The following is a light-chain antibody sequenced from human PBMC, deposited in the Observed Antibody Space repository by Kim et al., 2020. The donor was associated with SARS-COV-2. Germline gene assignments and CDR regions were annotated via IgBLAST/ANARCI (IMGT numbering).Light chain of an antibody. J-gene: IGLJ2*01. V-gene: IGLV2-23*02. CDR2: EVS. Sequence: QSALTQPASVSGSPGQSTTISCTGTSSDVGSYNLVSWYQQHPGKAPKLMIYEVSKRPSGVSNRFSGSKSGNTASLTISGLQAEDEADYYCCSYAGSSTLVVFGGGTQLTVL. CDR3: CSYAGSSTLVV. CDR1: SSDVGSYNL.